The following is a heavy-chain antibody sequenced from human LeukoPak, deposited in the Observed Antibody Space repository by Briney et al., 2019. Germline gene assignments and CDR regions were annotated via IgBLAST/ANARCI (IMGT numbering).Heavy chain of an antibody. Sequence: ASVKVSCKVSGYTLTELSMHWVRQAPGKGLAWRGGFDPEDGETIYAQKFQGRVTMTEDTSTDTAYMELNSLRSDDTAVYYCATDPGEIVPAAKGPRGDYCYGMDVWGQGTTVTVS. CDR3: ATDPGEIVPAAKGPRGDYCYGMDV. CDR2: FDPEDGET. J-gene: IGHJ6*02. D-gene: IGHD2-2*01. V-gene: IGHV1-24*01. CDR1: GYTLTELS.